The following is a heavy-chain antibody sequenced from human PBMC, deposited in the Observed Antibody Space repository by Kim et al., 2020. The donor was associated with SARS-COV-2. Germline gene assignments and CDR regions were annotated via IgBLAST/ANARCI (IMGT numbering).Heavy chain of an antibody. CDR1: GGPISSDNW. Sequence: SETLSLTCAVSGGPISSDNWWGWVRQPPGKGLEWIGEIHHSGSTHDNPSLKSRVTLSVDKSKNQFSLKLSSVTAADTAVYYCARRNYYDSTGYFVYWGQGTLVTVSS. D-gene: IGHD3-22*01. J-gene: IGHJ4*02. CDR2: IHHSGST. V-gene: IGHV4-4*02. CDR3: ARRNYYDSTGYFVY.